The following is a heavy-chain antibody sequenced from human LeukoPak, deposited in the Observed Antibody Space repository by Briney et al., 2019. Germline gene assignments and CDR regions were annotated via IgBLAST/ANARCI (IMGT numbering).Heavy chain of an antibody. CDR3: ARQRGGSWVNDY. CDR2: VFHSGST. J-gene: IGHJ4*02. CDR1: DASISSSYFY. Sequence: PSETLSLTCTVSDASISSSYFYWSWIRQPPGKGLEWIGNVFHSGSTHYSPSLKSRVTISVDASRKQFSLRLSAATAADTAVYYCARQRGGSWVNDYWGQGTLVTVSS. V-gene: IGHV4-39*01. D-gene: IGHD1-26*01.